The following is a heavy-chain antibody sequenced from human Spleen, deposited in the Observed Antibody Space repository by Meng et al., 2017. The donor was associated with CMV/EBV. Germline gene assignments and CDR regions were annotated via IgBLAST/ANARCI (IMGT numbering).Heavy chain of an antibody. D-gene: IGHD1-20*01. CDR2: IYYSGST. V-gene: IGHV4-31*03. CDR1: GGSISSGGYY. J-gene: IGHJ6*02. CDR3: ARDVGLTGTSSRHYYYGMDV. Sequence: LRLSCTVSGGSISSGGYYWSWIRQHPGKGLEWIGYIYYSGSTYYNPSLKSRVTISVDTSKNQFSLKLSSVTAADTAVYYCARDVGLTGTSSRHYYYGMDVWGQGTTVTVSS.